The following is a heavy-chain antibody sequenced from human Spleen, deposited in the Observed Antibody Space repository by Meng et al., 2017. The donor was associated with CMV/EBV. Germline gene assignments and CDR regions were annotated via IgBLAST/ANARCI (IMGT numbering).Heavy chain of an antibody. V-gene: IGHV3-23*01. D-gene: IGHD3-10*01. CDR3: AEDPSGTPPRYFDY. CDR2: ISSGGGTT. Sequence: ASGFTFTNYAMSWVRQAPGKGLEWVSAISSGGGTTYYADSVKGRFTISRDSSKSTLYLQMNSLRVEDTAVYYCAEDPSGTPPRYFDYWGQGTLVTVSS. J-gene: IGHJ4*02. CDR1: GFTFTNYA.